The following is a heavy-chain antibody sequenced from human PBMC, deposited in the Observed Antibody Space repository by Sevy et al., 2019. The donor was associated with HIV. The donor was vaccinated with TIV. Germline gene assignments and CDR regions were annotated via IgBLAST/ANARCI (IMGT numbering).Heavy chain of an antibody. J-gene: IGHJ4*02. Sequence: GGSLRLSCAASGFMFSSYEMNWVRQAPGKGLEWILYISSSSSTIYYADSVKGRFTISRDNAKNSSYLQMNSLRTDDTAVYYCARDLPPSATTVAHFDYWGPGTLVTVSS. D-gene: IGHD4-17*01. CDR1: GFMFSSYE. CDR2: ISSSSSTI. CDR3: ARDLPPSATTVAHFDY. V-gene: IGHV3-48*03.